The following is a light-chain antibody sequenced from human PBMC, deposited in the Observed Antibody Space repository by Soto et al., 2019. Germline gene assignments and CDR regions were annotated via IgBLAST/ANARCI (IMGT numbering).Light chain of an antibody. CDR3: QQFPSSLRT. V-gene: IGKV3-20*01. CDR2: GPS. CDR1: ESVSRLS. Sequence: IVVTQSPGTLSLSPGERATLSFRASESVSRLSLAWYQQKPGRAPRLLIYGPSGRATGIPDRISGSGSGTDFTLTISGLEPEDFAMYYCQQFPSSLRTFGQGTKVDNK. J-gene: IGKJ1*01.